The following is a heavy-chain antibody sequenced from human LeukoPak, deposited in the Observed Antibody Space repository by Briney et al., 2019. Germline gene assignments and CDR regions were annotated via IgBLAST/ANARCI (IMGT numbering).Heavy chain of an antibody. Sequence: GRSLRLSCAASGFTFSSYGMHWVRQAPGKGLEWVAVIWYDGSNKYYADSVKGRFTISRDNSKNTLYLQMNSLRAEDTAVYCCAKSYERYFDYWGQGTLVTVSS. D-gene: IGHD3-3*01. J-gene: IGHJ4*02. CDR3: AKSYERYFDY. CDR1: GFTFSSYG. V-gene: IGHV3-33*06. CDR2: IWYDGSNK.